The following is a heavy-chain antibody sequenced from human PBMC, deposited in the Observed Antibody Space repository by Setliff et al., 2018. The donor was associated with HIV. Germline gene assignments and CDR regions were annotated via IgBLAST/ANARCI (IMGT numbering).Heavy chain of an antibody. CDR1: GYTFTGYY. CDR3: ARDPFPTYYYDSSGYYYAPYFDY. D-gene: IGHD3-22*01. J-gene: IGHJ4*02. V-gene: IGHV1-2*02. CDR2: INPNSGGT. Sequence: GSSVKVSCKASGYTFTGYYMHWVRQAPGQGLEWMGWINPNSGGTNYAQKFQGRVTMTRDTSISTAYMELSRLRSDDTAVYYCARDPFPTYYYDSSGYYYAPYFDYWGQGTLVTVSS.